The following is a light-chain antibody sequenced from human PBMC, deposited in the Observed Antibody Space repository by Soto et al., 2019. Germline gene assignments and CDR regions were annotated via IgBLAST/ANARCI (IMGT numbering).Light chain of an antibody. J-gene: IGLJ1*01. Sequence: LTQPASVSGSPGQSITISCTGTSSDVGSYNLVSWYQQHPGKAPKLIIYEGTKRPSGVSNRFSGSKSGKTASLTIFGFQAEDEADYYCCSYAGSRTLYVFGTGTKVTVL. CDR1: SSDVGSYNL. V-gene: IGLV2-23*01. CDR3: CSYAGSRTLYV. CDR2: EGT.